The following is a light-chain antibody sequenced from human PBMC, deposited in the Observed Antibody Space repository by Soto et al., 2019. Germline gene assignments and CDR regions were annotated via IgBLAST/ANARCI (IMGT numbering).Light chain of an antibody. CDR2: GNS. J-gene: IGLJ1*01. V-gene: IGLV1-40*01. Sequence: QSVLTQPPSVSGAPGQRVTISCTGSSSNIGAGYDVHWYQQLPGTAPKLLIHGNSNRPSGVPDRFSGSKSGTSASLAITGVQAEDEADYYCRSYDTSLSGYVFGTGTKVTVL. CDR1: SSNIGAGYD. CDR3: RSYDTSLSGYV.